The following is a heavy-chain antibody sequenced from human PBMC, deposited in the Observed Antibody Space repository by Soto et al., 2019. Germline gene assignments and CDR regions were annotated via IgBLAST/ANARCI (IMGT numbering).Heavy chain of an antibody. D-gene: IGHD3-22*01. CDR1: GFTFNTYA. J-gene: IGHJ4*02. CDR2: ISGSGGGT. CDR3: AKDLYYESSGYYVAFDS. V-gene: IGHV3-23*01. Sequence: EVQILESGGGLVQPGGSLRLSCAASGFTFNTYAMSWVRQAPGKGLEWVSPISGSGGGTYYADSVKGRFTISRDNSKNTLYLQMNSLRAEDTAVYYCAKDLYYESSGYYVAFDSWGQGTLVTVSS.